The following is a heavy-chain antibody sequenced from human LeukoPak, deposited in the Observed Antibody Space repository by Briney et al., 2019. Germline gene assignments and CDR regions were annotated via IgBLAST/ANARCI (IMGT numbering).Heavy chain of an antibody. V-gene: IGHV5-51*01. CDR3: ARQGSTWDDGFDI. CDR2: IYPGDSDT. J-gene: IGHJ3*02. D-gene: IGHD6-13*01. Sequence: GGSLKISCKGSGYSFTNYWIGWVRQMPGKGLEWMGIIYPGDSDTRYNPSFQGHVTISADKSISTAYLQWSSLKASDTAMYYCARQGSTWDDGFDIWGQGTMVTVSS. CDR1: GYSFTNYW.